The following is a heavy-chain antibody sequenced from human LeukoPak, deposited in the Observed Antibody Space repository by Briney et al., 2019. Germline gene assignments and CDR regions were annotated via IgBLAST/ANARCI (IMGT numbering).Heavy chain of an antibody. CDR2: TYYKSKWFN. CDR3: AASYYDILTGPDRAFDI. V-gene: IGHV6-1*01. J-gene: IGHJ3*02. CDR1: GDSVSSNSVA. D-gene: IGHD3-9*01. Sequence: SQTLSLTCAISGDSVSSNSVAWNWIRQSPSRGLEWLGRTYYKSKWFNEYAPSVQSRISINPDTSKNQFSLQLNSLTPDDTAVYYCAASYYDILTGPDRAFDIWGQGTMVTVSS.